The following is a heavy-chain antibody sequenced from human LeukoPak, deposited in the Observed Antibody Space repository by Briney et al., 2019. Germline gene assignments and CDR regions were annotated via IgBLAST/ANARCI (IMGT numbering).Heavy chain of an antibody. J-gene: IGHJ4*02. V-gene: IGHV3-21*01. CDR3: AAGGSFDY. CDR1: GSTFSSYS. Sequence: PGGSLRLSCAASGSTFSSYSMNWVRQTPGKGLEWVSSISGSGTSIWYADSVKGRFTISRDNAKNSLYLQMNSLRAEDTAVYYCAAGGSFDYWGQGTLVTVSS. CDR2: ISGSGTSI. D-gene: IGHD3-16*01.